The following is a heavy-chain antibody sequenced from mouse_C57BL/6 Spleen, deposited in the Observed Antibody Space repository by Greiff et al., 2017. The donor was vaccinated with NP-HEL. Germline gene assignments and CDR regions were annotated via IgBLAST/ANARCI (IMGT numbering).Heavy chain of an antibody. CDR3: TTGLIGGGYAMDY. D-gene: IGHD1-1*01. J-gene: IGHJ4*01. CDR2: IDPEDGDT. V-gene: IGHV14-1*01. CDR1: GFNIKDYY. Sequence: EVQLQQSGAELVRPGASVKLSCTASGFNIKDYYMHWVKQRPEQGLEWIGRIDPEDGDTEYAPKFQGKATMTADTSSNTAYLQLSSLTSEDTAVYYCTTGLIGGGYAMDYWGQGTSVTVSS.